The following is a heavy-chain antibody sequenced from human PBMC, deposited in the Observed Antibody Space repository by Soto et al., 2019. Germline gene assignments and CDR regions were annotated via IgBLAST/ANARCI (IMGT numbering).Heavy chain of an antibody. J-gene: IGHJ5*02. CDR2: IIPILGIA. CDR3: ARDLDYYGSGSYPNWFDP. CDR1: GGTFSSYT. Sequence: SVKVSCKASGGTFSSYTISWVRQAPGQGLEWMGRIIPILGIANYAQKFQGRVTITADKSTSTAYMELSSLRSEDTAVYYCARDLDYYGSGSYPNWFDPWGQGTLVTVSS. D-gene: IGHD3-10*01. V-gene: IGHV1-69*04.